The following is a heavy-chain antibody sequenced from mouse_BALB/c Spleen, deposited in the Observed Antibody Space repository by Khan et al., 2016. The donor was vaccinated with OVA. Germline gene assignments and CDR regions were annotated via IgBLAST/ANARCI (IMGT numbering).Heavy chain of an antibody. D-gene: IGHD2-4*01. CDR1: GYTFTNYG. CDR3: AREATYYDFGYLYFDG. Sequence: QIQLVQSGPELKKPGETVKISCKTSGYTFTNYGMNWVKQAPGKGLKWMGWINTYTGEPTYADAFKGRFAFSLKTSASSAYLQINNLRNEDTATXFFAREATYYDFGYLYFDGWGAGTTVTVSS. CDR2: INTYTGEP. V-gene: IGHV9-3-1*01. J-gene: IGHJ1*01.